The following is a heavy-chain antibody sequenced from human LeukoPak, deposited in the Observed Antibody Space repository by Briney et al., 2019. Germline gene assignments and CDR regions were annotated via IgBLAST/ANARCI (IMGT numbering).Heavy chain of an antibody. CDR1: GGSISSYY. J-gene: IGHJ4*02. D-gene: IGHD1-1*01. CDR3: AGLSINWNALGY. CDR2: IHYSGNT. Sequence: SETLSLTRTVSGGSISSYYWGWIRQPPGKGLEWIGCIHYSGNTHYNPSLKSRVTISVDTSENQFSLKLNSVIAADTAVYYCAGLSINWNALGYWGQGTLVTVSS. V-gene: IGHV4-59*01.